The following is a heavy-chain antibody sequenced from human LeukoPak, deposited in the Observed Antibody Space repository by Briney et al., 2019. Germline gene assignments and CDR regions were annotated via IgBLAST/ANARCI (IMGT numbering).Heavy chain of an antibody. D-gene: IGHD3-22*01. Sequence: SETLSLTCTVSGGSISSGDYYWSWIRQPPGKGLEWIGYIYYSGSTYYNPSLKSRVTISVDTSKNQFSLKLSSVTAAGTAVYYCARADYYDRINFDYWGQGTLVTVSS. CDR2: IYYSGST. CDR1: GGSISSGDYY. V-gene: IGHV4-30-4*01. CDR3: ARADYYDRINFDY. J-gene: IGHJ4*02.